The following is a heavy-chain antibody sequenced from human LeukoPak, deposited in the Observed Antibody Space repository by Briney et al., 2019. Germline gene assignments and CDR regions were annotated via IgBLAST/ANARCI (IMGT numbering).Heavy chain of an antibody. D-gene: IGHD5/OR15-5a*01. V-gene: IGHV3-53*01. CDR1: GLTRSHNY. CDR3: IVFGVSNH. Sequence: PGGSLRLSRAASGLTRSHNYVSWVRQAPGKGLEWVSTIRTSGDTCCAVSVKGRFTISRDTSKNTLYLQINSLRVEDTAVYYCIVFGVSNHWGQGTLVTVSS. CDR2: IRTSGDT. J-gene: IGHJ5*02.